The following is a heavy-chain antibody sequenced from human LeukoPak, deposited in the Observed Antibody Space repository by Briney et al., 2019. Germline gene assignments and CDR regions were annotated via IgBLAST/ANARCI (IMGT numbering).Heavy chain of an antibody. CDR1: GFSFSDHS. J-gene: IGHJ4*02. V-gene: IGHV3-48*04. CDR2: ISTAGSNV. D-gene: IGHD2-8*01. CDR3: TRGTDGLWDF. Sequence: GGSLRLSCAASGFSFSDHSMNWVRQAPGKGLEWICYISTAGSNVYYADSVKGRFTISRDNAKNSLYLQMNSLRAEDTAVYYCTRGTDGLWDFWGQGTLVTVSS.